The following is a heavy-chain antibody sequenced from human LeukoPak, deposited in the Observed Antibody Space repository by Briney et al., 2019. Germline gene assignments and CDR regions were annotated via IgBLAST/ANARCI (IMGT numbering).Heavy chain of an antibody. CDR3: ARDVPPHAFDI. CDR1: GGSFSGYY. J-gene: IGHJ3*02. CDR2: INHSGST. V-gene: IGHV4-34*01. Sequence: SETLSLTCAVYGGSFSGYYWSWIRQPPGKGPEWIGEINHSGSTNYNPSLKSRVTISVDTFKNQFSLKLSSVTAADTAVYYCARDVPPHAFDIWGQGTMVTVSS.